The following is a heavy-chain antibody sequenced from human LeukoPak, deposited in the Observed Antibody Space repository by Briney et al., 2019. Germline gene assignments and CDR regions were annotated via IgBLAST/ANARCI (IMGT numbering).Heavy chain of an antibody. CDR3: EKASRFGYSYGPREYFYYMDV. D-gene: IGHD5-18*01. J-gene: IGHJ6*03. CDR1: GFTFTSFG. CDR2: ISGSGGST. V-gene: IGHV3-23*01. Sequence: PGGSLRLSCAASGFTFTSFGMSWVRQAPGKGLEWVSTISGSGGSTYYAYSVKGRFTISRDNSKNTLYLQMNTLRAEDRAVYYCEKASRFGYSYGPREYFYYMDVWGKGTTVTISS.